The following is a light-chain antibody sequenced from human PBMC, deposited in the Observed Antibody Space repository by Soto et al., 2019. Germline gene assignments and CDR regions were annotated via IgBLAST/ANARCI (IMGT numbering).Light chain of an antibody. V-gene: IGKV3-20*01. Sequence: EIVLTQSPGTLSFSPGERATLTCRASQSVSSSYLAWFQQKPGQAPRLLIYGASSRATGIPDRFSGSGSGTDFTLTISRLEYEDFALYYCHQYGNAPFTFGPGTKVDIK. J-gene: IGKJ3*01. CDR3: HQYGNAPFT. CDR2: GAS. CDR1: QSVSSSY.